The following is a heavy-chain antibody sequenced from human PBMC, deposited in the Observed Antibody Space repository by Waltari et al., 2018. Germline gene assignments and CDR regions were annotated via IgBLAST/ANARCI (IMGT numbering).Heavy chain of an antibody. CDR3: ASLVLPPNLYFDY. CDR2: IKPHSGGT. Sequence: QVQLVQSGAEVKKPGASVKVSCKASGYTFTGNYMHWVRQAPGQGLEWPGWIKPHSGGTNFAQKFQGRVTMTGDTSISTAYMELSRLRSDDTAVYYCASLVLPPNLYFDYWGQGTLVTVSS. D-gene: IGHD3-16*02. J-gene: IGHJ4*02. CDR1: GYTFTGNY. V-gene: IGHV1-2*02.